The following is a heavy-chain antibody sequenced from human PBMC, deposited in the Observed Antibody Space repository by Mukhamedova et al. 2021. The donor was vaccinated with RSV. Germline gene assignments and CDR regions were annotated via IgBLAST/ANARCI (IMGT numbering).Heavy chain of an antibody. CDR3: ARDSSSSIDY. CDR2: GSSG. V-gene: IGHV3-30-3*01. Sequence: GSSGINAEYMGKGRFTIPRDNSKNTLYLQMNSLRAEDTAVYYCARDSSSSIDYWGQGTLVTVSS. D-gene: IGHD6-13*01. J-gene: IGHJ4*02.